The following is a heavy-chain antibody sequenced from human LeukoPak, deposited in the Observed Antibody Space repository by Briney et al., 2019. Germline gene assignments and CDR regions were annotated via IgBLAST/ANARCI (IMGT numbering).Heavy chain of an antibody. Sequence: GASVKVSCKTSGDTFSSYAISWVRQAPGQGLEWMGGIIPIFGTANYAQKFQGRVTITADESTSTVYMELSSLRSEDTAVYYCASSYNWNYGGLTRHFDYWGQGTLVTVSS. CDR2: IIPIFGTA. J-gene: IGHJ4*02. CDR1: GDTFSSYA. V-gene: IGHV1-69*13. CDR3: ASSYNWNYGGLTRHFDY. D-gene: IGHD1-7*01.